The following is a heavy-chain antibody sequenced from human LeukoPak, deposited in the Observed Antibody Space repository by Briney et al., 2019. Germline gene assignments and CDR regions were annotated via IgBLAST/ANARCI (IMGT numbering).Heavy chain of an antibody. CDR1: GFTFSSYS. D-gene: IGHD3-3*01. J-gene: IGHJ4*02. Sequence: SGRSLRLSCAASGFTFSSYSMNWVRQAPGKGLEWVSSISSSSSYIYYADSVKGRFTISRDNAKNSLYLQMNSLRAEDTAVYYCARDSTPLNYDFWSGYYVQPFDYWGQGTLVTVSS. V-gene: IGHV3-21*01. CDR3: ARDSTPLNYDFWSGYYVQPFDY. CDR2: ISSSSSYI.